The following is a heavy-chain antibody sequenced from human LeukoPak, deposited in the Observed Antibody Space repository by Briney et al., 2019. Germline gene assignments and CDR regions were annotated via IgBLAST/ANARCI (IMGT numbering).Heavy chain of an antibody. J-gene: IGHJ6*03. CDR3: AAGCSSTSCSWYYYTDV. CDR2: INQSGST. Sequence: ETLSLTCAVYGGSFSGYYWSWIPQPPGKGLEWIGEINQSGSTNYNPSLKSRVTISVDTSKKQFSLRLSPVTAADTAVYYCAAGCSSTSCSWYYYTDVWGKGTTVTVSS. V-gene: IGHV4-34*01. D-gene: IGHD2-2*01. CDR1: GGSFSGYY.